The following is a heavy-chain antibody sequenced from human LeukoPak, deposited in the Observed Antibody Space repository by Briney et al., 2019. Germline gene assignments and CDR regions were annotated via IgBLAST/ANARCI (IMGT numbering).Heavy chain of an antibody. J-gene: IGHJ4*02. CDR2: IYGSGVSI. CDR1: GFTFEKYV. D-gene: IGHD1-26*01. Sequence: GGSLRLSRVASGFTFEKYVMNWVRQAPGKGLEWLATIYGSGVSISYADSVKGRFTISRDNSNNTLYLQMNSLRAEDTAMYFCAKDLGWELPAEAYWGQGILVTVSS. CDR3: AKDLGWELPAEAY. V-gene: IGHV3-23*01.